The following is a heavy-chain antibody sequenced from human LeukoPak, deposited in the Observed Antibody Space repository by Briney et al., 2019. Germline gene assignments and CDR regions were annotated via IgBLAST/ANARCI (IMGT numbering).Heavy chain of an antibody. CDR2: IHYSGNT. Sequence: PSETLSLTCSVSGDSIKNYYWSWLRQPPGKGLEWVGHIHYSGNTDYNPSLKSRVTISLDVSKNQFFLRLSSVNCADTAVYYCARAGGVTTAPLDLDIWGRGTLVTVSA. V-gene: IGHV4-59*01. CDR1: GDSIKNYY. D-gene: IGHD4-17*01. CDR3: ARAGGVTTAPLDLDI. J-gene: IGHJ2*01.